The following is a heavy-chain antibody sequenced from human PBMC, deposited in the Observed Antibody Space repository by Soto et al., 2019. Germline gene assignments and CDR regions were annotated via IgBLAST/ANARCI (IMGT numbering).Heavy chain of an antibody. CDR2: IYYSGST. Sequence: PSETLSLTCTVSGGSISSSSYYWGWIRQPPGKGLEWIGSIYYSGSTYYNPSLKSRVTISVDTSKNQFSLKLSSVTAADTAVYYCARHRSIAARPSWFDPWGQGTLVTVSS. J-gene: IGHJ5*02. CDR1: GGSISSSSYY. V-gene: IGHV4-39*01. D-gene: IGHD6-6*01. CDR3: ARHRSIAARPSWFDP.